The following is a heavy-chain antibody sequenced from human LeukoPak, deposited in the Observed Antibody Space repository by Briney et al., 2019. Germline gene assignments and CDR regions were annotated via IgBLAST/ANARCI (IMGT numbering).Heavy chain of an antibody. CDR1: GGSISSYY. V-gene: IGHV4-4*07. CDR3: ASRYCSSTSCYEY. J-gene: IGHJ4*02. Sequence: SETLSLICTVSGGSISSYYWSWIRQPAGKGLEWIGRIYTSGSTNYNPSLKSRVTMSVDTSKNQFSLKLSSVTAADTAVYYCASRYCSSTSCYEYWGQGTLVTVSS. D-gene: IGHD2-2*01. CDR2: IYTSGST.